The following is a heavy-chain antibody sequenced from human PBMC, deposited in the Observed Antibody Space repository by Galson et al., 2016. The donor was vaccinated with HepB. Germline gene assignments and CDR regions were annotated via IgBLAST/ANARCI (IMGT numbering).Heavy chain of an antibody. CDR2: IRSKTDGETT. Sequence: SLRLSCAASGFTFSNAWMSWVRQAPGKGLEWVGRIRSKTDGETTDYSAPVQGRFTIARDDSTNTLHLQSNSLKTEDTAVYYCTGSGGYSGYAFYYYYYYYMDVWGKGTTVTVSS. D-gene: IGHD5-12*01. J-gene: IGHJ6*03. CDR3: TGSGGYSGYAFYYYYYYYMDV. CDR1: GFTFSNAW. V-gene: IGHV3-15*01.